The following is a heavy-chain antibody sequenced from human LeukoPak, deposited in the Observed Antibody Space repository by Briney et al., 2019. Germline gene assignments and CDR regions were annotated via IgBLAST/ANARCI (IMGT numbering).Heavy chain of an antibody. V-gene: IGHV3-15*01. CDR3: TRTGYSGYLEYFLH. CDR1: GFTFSSYA. J-gene: IGHJ1*01. D-gene: IGHD5-12*01. Sequence: GGPLRLSCAASGFTFSSYAMHWVRQAPGKGLEWVGRIKSKADGGTTDYAASVKGRFTISRDDSQNTLYLQMDSLKTEDTAEYYCTRTGYSGYLEYFLHWGQGTLVTVSS. CDR2: IKSKADGGTT.